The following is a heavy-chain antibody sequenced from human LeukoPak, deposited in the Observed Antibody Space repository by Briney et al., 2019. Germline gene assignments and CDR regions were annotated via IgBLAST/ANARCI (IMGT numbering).Heavy chain of an antibody. J-gene: IGHJ4*02. V-gene: IGHV3-23*01. CDR3: AKDLGGPYYYGSGSYYPAYYFDY. Sequence: GGSLRLSCAASGFTFSSYAMSWVRQAPGKGLEWVSAISGSGGSTYYADSVKGRFTISRDNSKNTLYLQMNSLRAEATAVYYCAKDLGGPYYYGSGSYYPAYYFDYWGQGTLVTVSS. D-gene: IGHD3-10*01. CDR2: ISGSGGST. CDR1: GFTFSSYA.